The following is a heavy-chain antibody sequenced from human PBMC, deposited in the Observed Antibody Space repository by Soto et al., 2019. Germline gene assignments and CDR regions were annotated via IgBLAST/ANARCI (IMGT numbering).Heavy chain of an antibody. CDR1: GFTFSNYG. CDR2: IWYDGSYK. Sequence: QVQLVESGGGVVQPGRSLRLSCAASGFTFSNYGMHWVRQAPGKGLEWVAVIWYDGSYKYAADSVKGRFTISRDNSKNTLYLQMNSVRAEDTAVYYCARDKAHGYFDLWGRGTLVTVSS. V-gene: IGHV3-33*01. J-gene: IGHJ2*01. CDR3: ARDKAHGYFDL.